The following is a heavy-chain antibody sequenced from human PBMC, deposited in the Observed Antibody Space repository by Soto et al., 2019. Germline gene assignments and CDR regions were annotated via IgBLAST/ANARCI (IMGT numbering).Heavy chain of an antibody. CDR2: ISYDGSNK. CDR3: ARGGRGYDYFYYYYGMDV. V-gene: IGHV3-30-3*01. Sequence: GGSLRLSCAASGFTFSSYAMHWVRQAPGKGLEWVAVISYDGSNKYYADSVKGRFTISRDNSKNTLYLQMNSLRAEDTAVYYCARGGRGYDYFYYYYGMDVWGQGTTVTVSS. J-gene: IGHJ6*02. D-gene: IGHD5-12*01. CDR1: GFTFSSYA.